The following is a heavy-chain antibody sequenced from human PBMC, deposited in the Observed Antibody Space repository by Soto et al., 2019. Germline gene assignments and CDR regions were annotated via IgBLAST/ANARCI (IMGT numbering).Heavy chain of an antibody. CDR3: ARDEYSYGHGDWHFDL. Sequence: QVQLVQSGAEVKKPGSSVKVSCKASGGTFSSYAISLVRQAPGQGLEWMGGIIPIFGTANYAQKFKGRVTITANESTSTDSMELRSLIPDTTAVYYGARDEYSYGHGDWHFDLWGRGPLVTVSS. J-gene: IGHJ2*01. D-gene: IGHD5-18*01. CDR2: IIPIFGTA. V-gene: IGHV1-69*01. CDR1: GGTFSSYA.